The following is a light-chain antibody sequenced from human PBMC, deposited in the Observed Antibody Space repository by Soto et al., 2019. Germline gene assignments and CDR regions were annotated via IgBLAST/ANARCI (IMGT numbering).Light chain of an antibody. Sequence: EILMTQSPATLSVSPGERVTFSCRASQSVSYYLAWYQQKPGQAPRLLIYDASTRATGIPVRFSGSGSGTEFTLTISRLEPEDFEVYYCQQYGSSPLTFGAGTKVDIX. V-gene: IGKV3-20*01. CDR3: QQYGSSPLT. CDR1: QSVSYY. CDR2: DAS. J-gene: IGKJ4*01.